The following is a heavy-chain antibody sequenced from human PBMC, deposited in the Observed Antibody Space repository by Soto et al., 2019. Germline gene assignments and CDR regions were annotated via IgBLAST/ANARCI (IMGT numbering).Heavy chain of an antibody. CDR1: GYTFTGYY. CDR2: INPNSGGT. V-gene: IGHV1-2*04. D-gene: IGHD6-13*01. J-gene: IGHJ4*02. Sequence: SVKVSYKASGYTFTGYYMHWVRQAPGQGLEWMGWINPNSGGTNYAQKFQGWVTMTRDTSISTAYMELSRLRSDDTAVYYCARGTGSIAAAGSFDYWGQGTLVTVSS. CDR3: ARGTGSIAAAGSFDY.